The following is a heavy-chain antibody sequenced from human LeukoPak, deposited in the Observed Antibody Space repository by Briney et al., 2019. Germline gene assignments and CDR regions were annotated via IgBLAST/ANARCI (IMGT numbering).Heavy chain of an antibody. CDR1: GGSISSSSYY. CDR2: IYYSGST. Sequence: PSETLFLTCTVPGGSISSSSYYWGWIRQPPGKGLEWIGSIYYSGSTYYNPSLKSRVTISVDTSKNQFSLKLSSVTAADTAVYYCARMGENGGYTTTFDYWGQGTLVTVSS. J-gene: IGHJ4*02. CDR3: ARMGENGGYTTTFDY. D-gene: IGHD4-23*01. V-gene: IGHV4-39*01.